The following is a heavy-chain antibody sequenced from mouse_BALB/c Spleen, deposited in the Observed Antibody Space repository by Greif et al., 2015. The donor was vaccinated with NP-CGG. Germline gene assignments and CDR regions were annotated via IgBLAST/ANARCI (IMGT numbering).Heavy chain of an antibody. CDR1: GYTFSSYW. CDR3: ARRDYRYDGYYFDY. D-gene: IGHD2-14*01. CDR2: ILPGSGST. J-gene: IGHJ2*01. V-gene: IGHV1-9*01. Sequence: VQLQQSGAELMKPGASVKISCKATGYTFSSYWIEWVKQRPGHGLEWIGEILPGSGSTNYNEKFKGKATFTADTSSNTAYMQLSSLTSEDSAVYYCARRDYRYDGYYFDYWGQGTTLTVSS.